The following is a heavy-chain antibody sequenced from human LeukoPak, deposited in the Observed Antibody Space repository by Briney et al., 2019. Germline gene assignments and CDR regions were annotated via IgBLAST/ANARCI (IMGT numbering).Heavy chain of an antibody. Sequence: ASVKVSCKASGYTFSGFYMHWVRQAPGQGLEWMGWINPNSGATNYAQKFQGRVTMTGDPSIHTVYVELSRLRSDDTAVYYCARPQVWYGVKGGMDVWGQGTTDTVSS. CDR2: INPNSGAT. D-gene: IGHD6-13*01. CDR3: ARPQVWYGVKGGMDV. J-gene: IGHJ6*02. CDR1: GYTFSGFY. V-gene: IGHV1-2*02.